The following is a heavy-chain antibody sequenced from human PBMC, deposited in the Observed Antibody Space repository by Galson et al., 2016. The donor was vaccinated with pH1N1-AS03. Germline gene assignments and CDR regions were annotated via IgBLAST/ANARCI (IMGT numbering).Heavy chain of an antibody. V-gene: IGHV5-51*01. CDR2: IYPANSDI. J-gene: IGHJ5*01. Sequence: QSGAEVKKPGESLKISCRASAYIFGNYWFAWVRQMPGKGLEWMGIIYPANSDIRYSPSFQGQVTISADTSINTVFLEWNSLRASDTAIYYCARRVWLTGREFVSWGRGTQVTVSS. D-gene: IGHD3-9*01. CDR1: AYIFGNYW. CDR3: ARRVWLTGREFVS.